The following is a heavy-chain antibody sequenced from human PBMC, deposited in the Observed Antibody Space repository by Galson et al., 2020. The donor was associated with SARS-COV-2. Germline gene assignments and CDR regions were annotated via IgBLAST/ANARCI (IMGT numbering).Heavy chain of an antibody. V-gene: IGHV3-74*01. CDR3: ARFRASDLEVGGY. J-gene: IGHJ4*02. D-gene: IGHD3-22*01. CDR2: INSDGSST. Sequence: ALHGESLKISCAASGFTFSSYWMHWVRQAPGKGLVWVSRINSDGSSTSYADSVKGRFTISRDNAKNTLYLQMNSLRAEDTAVYYCARFRASDLEVGGYWGQGTLVTVSS. CDR1: GFTFSSYW.